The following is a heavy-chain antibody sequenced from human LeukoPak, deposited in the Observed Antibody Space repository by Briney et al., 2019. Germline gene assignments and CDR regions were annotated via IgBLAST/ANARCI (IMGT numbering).Heavy chain of an antibody. Sequence: GGSLRLSCAASGFTFSSYGMHWVRQAPGKGLEWVAFIRYDGSNKYYADSVKGRFTISRDNSKNTLYLQMNSLRAEDTAVYYCAKGFDQTKNYYYYMDVWGKGTTVTISS. V-gene: IGHV3-30*02. CDR1: GFTFSSYG. J-gene: IGHJ6*03. CDR3: AKGFDQTKNYYYYMDV. D-gene: IGHD3-10*01. CDR2: IRYDGSNK.